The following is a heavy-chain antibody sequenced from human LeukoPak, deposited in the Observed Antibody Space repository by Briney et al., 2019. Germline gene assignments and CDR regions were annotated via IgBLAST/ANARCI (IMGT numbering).Heavy chain of an antibody. CDR3: ARVISSRVDY. V-gene: IGHV4-30-2*01. Sequence: SETLSLTCTVSGGSISSGGYYWSWIRQPPGKGLEWIGYIYHSGSTYYNPSLKSRVTISVDRSKNQFSLKLSSVTAADTAVYYCARVISSRVDYWGQGTPVTVSS. D-gene: IGHD6-13*01. CDR1: GGSISSGGYY. CDR2: IYHSGST. J-gene: IGHJ4*02.